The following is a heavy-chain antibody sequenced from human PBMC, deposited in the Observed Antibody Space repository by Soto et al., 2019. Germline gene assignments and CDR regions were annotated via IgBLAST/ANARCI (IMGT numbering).Heavy chain of an antibody. Sequence: GGSLRLSCAASGFTFSSYAMSWVRQAPGKGLEWVSAISGSGGSTYYADSVKGRFTISRDNSKNTLYLQMNSLRAEDTAVYYCAKGLGYCSSTSCQPNDAFDIWGQGAMVTVSS. J-gene: IGHJ3*02. V-gene: IGHV3-23*01. CDR1: GFTFSSYA. D-gene: IGHD2-2*01. CDR3: AKGLGYCSSTSCQPNDAFDI. CDR2: ISGSGGST.